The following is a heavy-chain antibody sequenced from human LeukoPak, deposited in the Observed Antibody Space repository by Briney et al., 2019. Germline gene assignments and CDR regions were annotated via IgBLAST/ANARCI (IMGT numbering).Heavy chain of an antibody. J-gene: IGHJ3*02. CDR3: ARHSGSYYDNAFDI. V-gene: IGHV1-18*01. CDR2: ISAYNGNT. D-gene: IGHD1-26*01. CDR1: GYTFTSYG. Sequence: GASVKVSCKASGYTFTSYGISWVRQAPGQGLEWMGWISAYNGNTNYAQKLQGRVTMTTDTSTSTAYMELRSLRSDDTAVYYCARHSGSYYDNAFDIWGQGTMVTVSS.